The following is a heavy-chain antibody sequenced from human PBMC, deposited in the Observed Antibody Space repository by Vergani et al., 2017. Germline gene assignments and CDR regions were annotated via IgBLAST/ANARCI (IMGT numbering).Heavy chain of an antibody. CDR3: ARVAVPAGYYYYMDV. D-gene: IGHD2-2*01. Sequence: QVQLVESGGGVVQPGRSLRLSCAASGFTFSSYAMHWVRQAPGKGLEWVAVISYDGSNKYYADSVKGRFTISRDNSKNTLYLQMNSLRAEDTAVYYCARVAVPAGYYYYMDVWGKGTTVTVSS. CDR2: ISYDGSNK. J-gene: IGHJ6*03. V-gene: IGHV3-30-3*01. CDR1: GFTFSSYA.